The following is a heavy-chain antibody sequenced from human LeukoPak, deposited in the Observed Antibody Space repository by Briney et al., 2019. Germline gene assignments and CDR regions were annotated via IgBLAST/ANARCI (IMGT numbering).Heavy chain of an antibody. Sequence: SETLCVTCTVSSGSISGYYWSWIRQPPGKGLEWIGFISYSGSTNYNPSLKSRVNISVDTSEKQFPLKLTSVTAGDTAVYYCARRGAVYAGNDFDYWGQRTMVAAST. CDR3: ARRGAVYAGNDFDY. CDR1: SGSISGYY. V-gene: IGHV4-59*01. D-gene: IGHD4-23*01. CDR2: ISYSGST. J-gene: IGHJ4*02.